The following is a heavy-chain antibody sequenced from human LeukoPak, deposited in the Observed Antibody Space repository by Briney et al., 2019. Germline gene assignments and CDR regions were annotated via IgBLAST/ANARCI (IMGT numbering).Heavy chain of an antibody. CDR1: GGSISSYY. D-gene: IGHD3-16*01. V-gene: IGHV4-59*08. J-gene: IGHJ4*02. CDR2: IYYSGST. CDR3: ARHLYDYVWGSYGPSAFDY. Sequence: PSETLSLTCTVSGGSISSYYWSWIRQPPGKGLEWIGYIYYSGSTNYNPSLKSRVTISVDTSKNQFSLKLSSVTAADTAVYYCARHLYDYVWGSYGPSAFDYWGQGTLVTASS.